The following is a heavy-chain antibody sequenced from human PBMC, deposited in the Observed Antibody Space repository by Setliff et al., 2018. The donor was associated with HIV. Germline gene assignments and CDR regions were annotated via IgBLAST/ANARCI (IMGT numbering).Heavy chain of an antibody. D-gene: IGHD6-13*01. J-gene: IGHJ4*02. V-gene: IGHV1-24*01. Sequence: GASVKVSCKVSGYTLTELSMHWVRQAPGKGLEWMGGFDPEDGETIYAQKFQGRVTMTEETSTDTAYMELSSLRSEDTAVYYCATRIIAAAGYYWGQGALVTVSS. CDR1: GYTLTELS. CDR2: FDPEDGET. CDR3: ATRIIAAAGYY.